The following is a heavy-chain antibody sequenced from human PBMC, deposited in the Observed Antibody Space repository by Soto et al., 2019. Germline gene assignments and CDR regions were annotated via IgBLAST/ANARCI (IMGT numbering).Heavy chain of an antibody. CDR3: ARPQRRTGSGIEDAFDI. Sequence: GESLKISCKGSGYSFTSYWIAWVRQMPGKGLEWMGIIYPGDSDTRYSPSFQGQVTISADKSISTAYLQWSSLKASDTAIYFCARPQRRTGSGIEDAFDIWGQGTMVTVSS. CDR2: IYPGDSDT. V-gene: IGHV5-51*01. CDR1: GYSFTSYW. J-gene: IGHJ3*02. D-gene: IGHD3-9*01.